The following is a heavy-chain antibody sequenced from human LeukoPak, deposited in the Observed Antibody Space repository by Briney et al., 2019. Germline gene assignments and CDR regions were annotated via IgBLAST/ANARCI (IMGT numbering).Heavy chain of an antibody. V-gene: IGHV1-46*01. CDR2: INPSGNST. D-gene: IGHD1-26*01. CDR1: GYTFTGYY. J-gene: IGHJ4*02. Sequence: ASVKVSCKASGYTFTGYYMHWVRQAPGQGLEWMGIINPSGNSTSYAQKFQGRVTMTRDTSTSTVYMELSSLRSEDTAVYYCARGVGATIFDYWGQGTLVTVSS. CDR3: ARGVGATIFDY.